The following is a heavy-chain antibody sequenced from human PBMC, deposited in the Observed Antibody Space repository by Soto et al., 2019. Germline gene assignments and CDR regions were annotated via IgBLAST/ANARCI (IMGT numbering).Heavy chain of an antibody. CDR3: AKDNDLDRDGPFDY. CDR2: ISWNSGDI. D-gene: IGHD2-2*03. CDR1: GFSLDDYG. Sequence: EVQLVESGGGSVQPGRSLRLSCAASGFSLDDYGMHWVRQGPGKGLEWVSGISWNSGDIYYADSVKGRFTISRDNAKRSLYLQMNSLRTEDTALYYCAKDNDLDRDGPFDYWGQGILVTVSS. V-gene: IGHV3-9*01. J-gene: IGHJ4*02.